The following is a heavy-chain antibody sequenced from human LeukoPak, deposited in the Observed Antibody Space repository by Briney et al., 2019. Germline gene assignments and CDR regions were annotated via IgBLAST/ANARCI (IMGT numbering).Heavy chain of an antibody. CDR1: GGTFSRYA. Sequence: SVRVSCKASGGTFSRYAISWVRQAPGQGLEWMGRVIPILAIADYAQQFQGRVSITTDKSASTAYLELSSMRSEDTAVYFCAREVIPLISVRGYYFDFWGQGTMVTVTS. CDR2: VIPILAIA. J-gene: IGHJ4*02. D-gene: IGHD3-22*01. CDR3: AREVIPLISVRGYYFDF. V-gene: IGHV1-69*04.